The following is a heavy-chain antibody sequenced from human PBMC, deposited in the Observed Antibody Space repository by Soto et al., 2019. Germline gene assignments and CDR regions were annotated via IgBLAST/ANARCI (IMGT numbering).Heavy chain of an antibody. Sequence: ASVKVSCKASGSTFTSYAMHWVRQAPGQRLEWMGWINAGNGNTKYSQKFQGRVTITRDTSASTVYMELSSLRSEDTAVYYCARGLSGYLHYLEFSGQGTLVTVSS. D-gene: IGHD6-25*01. CDR1: GSTFTSYA. J-gene: IGHJ4*02. CDR3: ARGLSGYLHYLEF. CDR2: INAGNGNT. V-gene: IGHV1-3*01.